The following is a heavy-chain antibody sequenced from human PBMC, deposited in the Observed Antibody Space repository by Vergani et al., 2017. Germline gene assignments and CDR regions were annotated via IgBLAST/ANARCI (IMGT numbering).Heavy chain of an antibody. D-gene: IGHD5-18*01. CDR1: GFTFSSYA. CDR3: VKETRFSYGYFDY. V-gene: IGHV3-64D*06. J-gene: IGHJ4*02. CDR2: VSSNGGST. Sequence: EVQLVESGGGLVQPGGSLRLSCSASGFTFSSYAMHWVRQAPGKGLEYVSAVSSNGGSTYYADSVKGRFTISRDNSKNALYLQMSSLGAEDTAVYYCVKETRFSYGYFDYWGQGTLVTVSS.